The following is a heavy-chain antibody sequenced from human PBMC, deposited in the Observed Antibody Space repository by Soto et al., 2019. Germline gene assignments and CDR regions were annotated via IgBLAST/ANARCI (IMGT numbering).Heavy chain of an antibody. CDR2: IYYSGST. J-gene: IGHJ4*02. D-gene: IGHD3-9*01. CDR1: GGSISSSSYY. CDR3: ARHNRYFDWLFDD. V-gene: IGHV4-39*01. Sequence: PSETLSLTCTVSGGSISSSSYYWGWIRQPPGKGLEWIGSIYYSGSTYYNPSLKSRVTISVDTSKNQFSLKLSSVTAADTAVYYCARHNRYFDWLFDDWGQGTLVTVSS.